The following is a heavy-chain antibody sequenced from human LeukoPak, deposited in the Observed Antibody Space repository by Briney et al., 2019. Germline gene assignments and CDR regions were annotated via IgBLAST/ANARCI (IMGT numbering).Heavy chain of an antibody. CDR3: TTDGRWLQPFDY. Sequence: PGGSLRLSCAASGFTFSNAWMSWVRQAPGKGVEWVGRIKSKTDGGTTDYAAPVKGRFTISRDDSKNTLYLQMNSLKTEDTAVYYCTTDGRWLQPFDYWGQGTLVTVSS. CDR1: GFTFSNAW. V-gene: IGHV3-15*01. D-gene: IGHD5-24*01. CDR2: IKSKTDGGTT. J-gene: IGHJ4*02.